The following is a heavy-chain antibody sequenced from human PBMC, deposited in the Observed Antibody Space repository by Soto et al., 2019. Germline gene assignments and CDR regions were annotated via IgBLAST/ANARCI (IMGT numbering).Heavy chain of an antibody. V-gene: IGHV3-23*01. Sequence: PRLSCAASGFGFSTHALIWVRQAPGKGLEWLSSITNTGLTTHYADSVKGRFTISRENSRNTLHLQMNNLRVGDTAIYYCAKGFDYGDTKHIDHWGQGTLVTVSS. CDR3: AKGFDYGDTKHIDH. D-gene: IGHD4-17*01. CDR2: ITNTGLTT. CDR1: GFGFSTHA. J-gene: IGHJ4*02.